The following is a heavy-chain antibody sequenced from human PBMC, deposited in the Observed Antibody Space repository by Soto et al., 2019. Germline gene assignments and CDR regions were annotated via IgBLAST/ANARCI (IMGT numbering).Heavy chain of an antibody. CDR3: AHSRLPSPVTTSAEYFQP. J-gene: IGHJ1*01. D-gene: IGHD4-17*01. V-gene: IGHV2-5*02. CDR1: GFSLSTSGVS. Sequence: QITLKESGPTLVKPTQTLTLTCTFSGFSLSTSGVSVAWIRQPPGKALEWLALIYWDDDKRYSPSLKSRLTITKDTSKNQVVLTITNVAPVDTATYYCAHSRLPSPVTTSAEYFQPWGQGTLVTVSS. CDR2: IYWDDDK.